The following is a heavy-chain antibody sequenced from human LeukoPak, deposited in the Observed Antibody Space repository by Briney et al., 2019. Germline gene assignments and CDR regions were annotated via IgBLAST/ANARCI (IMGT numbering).Heavy chain of an antibody. CDR3: ARLHIVVEENWFDP. J-gene: IGHJ5*02. Sequence: SETLPLTCSVSDDSITMYYWSWIRQPAGKGLEWIGRIYTSGSTNYNPSLKSRVTMSVDTSKNQFSLKLSSVTAADTAVYYCARLHIVVEENWFDPWGQGTLVTVSS. V-gene: IGHV4-4*07. CDR2: IYTSGST. D-gene: IGHD2-2*01. CDR1: DDSITMYY.